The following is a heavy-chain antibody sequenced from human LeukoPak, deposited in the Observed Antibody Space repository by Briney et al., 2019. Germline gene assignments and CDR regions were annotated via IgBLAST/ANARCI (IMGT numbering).Heavy chain of an antibody. CDR3: VKEEGQWLVTGSYFDY. V-gene: IGHV3-64D*06. D-gene: IGHD6-19*01. J-gene: IGHJ4*02. CDR1: GFTFSSYS. Sequence: GGSLRLSCAASGFTFSSYSMNWVRQAPGKGLEYVSAISSNGGSTYYADSVKGRFTISRDNSKNTLYLQMSSLRAEDTAVYYCVKEEGQWLVTGSYFDYWGQGTLVTVSS. CDR2: ISSNGGST.